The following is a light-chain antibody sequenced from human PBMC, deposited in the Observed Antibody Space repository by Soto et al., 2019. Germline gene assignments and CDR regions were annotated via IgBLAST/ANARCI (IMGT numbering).Light chain of an antibody. CDR2: WAS. V-gene: IGKV4-1*01. CDR3: QQYSVTPLT. J-gene: IGKJ3*01. CDR1: QTVLYSPNNKNY. Sequence: VMTQSPDSLAVSLGERATINCKSSQTVLYSPNNKNYLAWYQQKPGQPPKLLIFWASTRASGVTDRFSGSGSGTDFTLTISSLQADDVAVYFCQQYSVTPLTFGPGTKVDIK.